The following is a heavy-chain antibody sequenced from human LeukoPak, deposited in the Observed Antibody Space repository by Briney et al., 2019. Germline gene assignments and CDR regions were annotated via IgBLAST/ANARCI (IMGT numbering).Heavy chain of an antibody. CDR3: AGTRDYYDSSGYGSEYFQH. V-gene: IGHV4-59*01. D-gene: IGHD3-22*01. Sequence: SETLSLTCTVSGGSISSYYWSWIRQPPGKGLEWIGYIYYSGSTNYNPSLKSRVTISVDTSKNQFSLKLSSVTAADTAVYYCAGTRDYYDSSGYGSEYFQHWGQGTLVTVSS. CDR2: IYYSGST. CDR1: GGSISSYY. J-gene: IGHJ1*01.